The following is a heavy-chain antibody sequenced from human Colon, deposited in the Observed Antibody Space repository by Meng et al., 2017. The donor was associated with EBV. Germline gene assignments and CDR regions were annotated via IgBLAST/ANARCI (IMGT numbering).Heavy chain of an antibody. D-gene: IGHD6-19*01. J-gene: IGHJ4*02. CDR2: INHSGST. CDR3: ARLYPPDQWLLTSDTGEY. V-gene: IGHV4-34*01. CDR1: GGSFSGHY. Sequence: QVQLTQGGAELLNPSETLSLTCPVYGGSFSGHYWTWIRQPPGKGLEWIGEINHSGSTNYNPSLKSRVTISTDTSKNQFSLKVKSVTAADTAVYFCARLYPPDQWLLTSDTGEYWGQGTLVTVSS.